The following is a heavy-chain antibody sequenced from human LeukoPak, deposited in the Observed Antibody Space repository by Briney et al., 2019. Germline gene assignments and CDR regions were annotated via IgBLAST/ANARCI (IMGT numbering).Heavy chain of an antibody. Sequence: ASVKVSCKASGYTFTGYYMHWVRQAPGQGLEWMGWINPNSGGTNYAQKFQGRVTMTRDTSISTAYMELSRLRSDDTAVYYCARDRRVEMATINAFDIWGQGTMVTVSS. J-gene: IGHJ3*02. CDR2: INPNSGGT. V-gene: IGHV1-2*02. CDR1: GYTFTGYY. D-gene: IGHD5-24*01. CDR3: ARDRRVEMATINAFDI.